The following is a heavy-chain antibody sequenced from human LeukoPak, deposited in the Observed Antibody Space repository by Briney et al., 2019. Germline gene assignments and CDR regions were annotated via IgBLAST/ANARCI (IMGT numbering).Heavy chain of an antibody. CDR2: ISSSGSTI. CDR1: GFTFSDYY. Sequence: PGGSLRLSCAASGFTFSDYYMSWTRQAPGKGLEWVSYISSSGSTIYYADSVKGRFTISRDNSKNTLYLQMNSLRAEDTAVYYCATEPDTDAFDIWGQGTMVTVSS. J-gene: IGHJ3*02. CDR3: ATEPDTDAFDI. D-gene: IGHD1-14*01. V-gene: IGHV3-11*04.